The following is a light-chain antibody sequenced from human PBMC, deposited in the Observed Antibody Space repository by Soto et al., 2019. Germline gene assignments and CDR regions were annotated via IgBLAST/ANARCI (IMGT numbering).Light chain of an antibody. CDR1: SSNIGSNY. Sequence: QAVLTQPPSESGTPGQRVTISCSGSSSNIGSNYVYWYQQLPGTAPKLLIYRNNHRPSGVPDRFSGSKSCTSAALAIRGLRYEDEADYYCAAWDDSLSGGVFGGGTKLTVL. CDR3: AAWDDSLSGGV. V-gene: IGLV1-47*01. J-gene: IGLJ2*01. CDR2: RNN.